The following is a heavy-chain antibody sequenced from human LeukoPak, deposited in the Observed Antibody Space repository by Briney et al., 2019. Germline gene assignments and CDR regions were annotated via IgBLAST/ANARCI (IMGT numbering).Heavy chain of an antibody. J-gene: IGHJ4*02. CDR3: AKEFQRGYSDGYQDY. CDR2: IRGSGVGT. Sequence: GGSLRLSCAASGFTFSSYAMSWVRQAPGKGLEWVSTIRGSGVGTYYADSVKGRFTISRDNSKNTLYLQMNSQRAEDTAVYYCAKEFQRGYSDGYQDYWGQGTPVTGSS. D-gene: IGHD5-18*01. V-gene: IGHV3-23*01. CDR1: GFTFSSYA.